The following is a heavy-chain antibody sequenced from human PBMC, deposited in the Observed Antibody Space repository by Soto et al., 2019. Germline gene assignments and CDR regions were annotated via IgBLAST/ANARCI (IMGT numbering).Heavy chain of an antibody. V-gene: IGHV4-39*01. CDR2: IYYLGNT. Sequence: TSETLSLTCSVSGGSISSNSSYRAWIRQPPGKGLEWVGSIYYLGNTSYNPSLGSRVTISVDTSKNQFSLKLSSVTAADTAVFYCAGLYPYESSGYHLDYWSQGTLVTVSS. J-gene: IGHJ4*02. D-gene: IGHD3-22*01. CDR1: GGSISSNSSY. CDR3: AGLYPYESSGYHLDY.